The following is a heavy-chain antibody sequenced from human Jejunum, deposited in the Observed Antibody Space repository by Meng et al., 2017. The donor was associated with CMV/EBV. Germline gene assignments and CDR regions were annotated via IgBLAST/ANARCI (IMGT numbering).Heavy chain of an antibody. J-gene: IGHJ4*02. D-gene: IGHD3-16*01. V-gene: IGHV4-59*13. CDR3: ASHRYAANYYSDN. CDR1: GGPMSDYY. Sequence: TVSGGPMSDYYWTWIRQSPGKGLEWIGYVFYTGDYNYNPALESRVSMSVDTSKKQFSLNLSAVTAADTAVYYCASHRYAANYYSDNWAQGMLVTVSS. CDR2: VFYTGDY.